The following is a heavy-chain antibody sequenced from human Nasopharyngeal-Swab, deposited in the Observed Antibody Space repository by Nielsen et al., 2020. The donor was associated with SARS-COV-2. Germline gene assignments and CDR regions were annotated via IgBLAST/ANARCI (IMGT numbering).Heavy chain of an antibody. CDR3: TTDPSTIYTLRFDFDY. CDR2: ISGSGGST. D-gene: IGHD4-17*01. J-gene: IGHJ4*02. V-gene: IGHV3-23*01. Sequence: VRQAPGKGLEWVSAISGSGGSTYYADSVKGRFTISRDNSKNTLYLQMNSLRAEDTAVYYCTTDPSTIYTLRFDFDYWGQGTLVTVSS.